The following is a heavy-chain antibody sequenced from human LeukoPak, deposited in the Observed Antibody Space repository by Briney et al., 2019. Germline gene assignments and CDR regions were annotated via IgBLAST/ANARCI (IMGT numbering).Heavy chain of an antibody. CDR1: GYSISSGYY. CDR3: ARVLNVRRGSVGATQY. D-gene: IGHD1-26*01. V-gene: IGHV4-38-2*02. J-gene: IGHJ4*02. Sequence: SETLSLTCTVSGYSISSGYYWGWIRQPPGKGLEWIGGIYHSGSTYYNPSLKSRVTISVDTSKNQFSLKLSSVTAADTAVYYCARVLNVRRGSVGATQYWGQGTLVTVSS. CDR2: IYHSGST.